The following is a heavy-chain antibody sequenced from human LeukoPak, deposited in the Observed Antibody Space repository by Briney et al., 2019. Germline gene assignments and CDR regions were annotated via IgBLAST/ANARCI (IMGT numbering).Heavy chain of an antibody. CDR1: GGSISSSSYY. J-gene: IGHJ4*02. Sequence: PSETLSLTCTVSGGSISSSSYYWGWIRQPPGKGLEWIGSIYYSGSTYYNPSLKSRVTIPVDTSKNQFSLKLSSVTAADTAVYYCARDFMRDSSWRPPFDYWGQGTLVTVSS. V-gene: IGHV4-39*07. CDR2: IYYSGST. CDR3: ARDFMRDSSWRPPFDY. D-gene: IGHD6-13*01.